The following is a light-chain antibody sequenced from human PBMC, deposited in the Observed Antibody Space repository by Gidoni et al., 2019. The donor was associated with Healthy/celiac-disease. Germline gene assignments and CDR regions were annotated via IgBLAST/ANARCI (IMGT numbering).Light chain of an antibody. V-gene: IGKV3-15*01. J-gene: IGKJ1*01. CDR2: GAS. CDR3: QQYNNWPPWT. CDR1: QSVSSN. Sequence: EIVMTQSPATLSVSPGERATLSCRASQSVSSNLAWYQQKPGQAPRLLIYGASTRATGIPASFSGSGSGTEFPLTISSLHSEDFAVYYCQQYNNWPPWTFGQGTKVEIK.